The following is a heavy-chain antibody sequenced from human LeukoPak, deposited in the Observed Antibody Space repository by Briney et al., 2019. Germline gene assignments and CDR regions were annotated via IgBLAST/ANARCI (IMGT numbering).Heavy chain of an antibody. D-gene: IGHD3-10*01. CDR3: ARDRYYGSVDC. V-gene: IGHV3-74*01. CDR1: GFTFSSHW. Sequence: PGGSLRLPCAASGFTFSSHWMHWVRQVPGKGLVWVSQISKDGSSTAYADSVRGRFTISRDNAGSTLYLQMNSLRAEDTAMYYCARDRYYGSVDCWGQGTLVTVSS. CDR2: ISKDGSST. J-gene: IGHJ4*02.